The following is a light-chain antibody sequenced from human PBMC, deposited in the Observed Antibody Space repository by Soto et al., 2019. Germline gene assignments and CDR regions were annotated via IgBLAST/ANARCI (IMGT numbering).Light chain of an antibody. CDR3: CSYADGSIYF. V-gene: IGLV2-14*03. CDR1: SRDVGAYDY. CDR2: YVD. J-gene: IGLJ1*01. Sequence: QSALTQPASVSGSPGQSITISCTGTSRDVGAYDYVSWYLQYPDKAPQLLIYYVDHRPSGVSSRFSGYKSGNMASLTISGLQAEDEGDYYCCSYADGSIYFFGTGTKLTVL.